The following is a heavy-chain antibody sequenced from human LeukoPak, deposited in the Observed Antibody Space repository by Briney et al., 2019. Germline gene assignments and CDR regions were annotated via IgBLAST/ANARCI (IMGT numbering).Heavy chain of an antibody. D-gene: IGHD3-3*01. J-gene: IGHJ4*02. Sequence: SETLSLTCTVSGGSISSSSYYWGWIRQPPGKGLEWIGSIHYSGSTYYNPSLKSRVTIPVDTSKNQFSLKLSSVTAADTAVYYCARDRNVLRFLEGFDYWGQGTLVTVSS. V-gene: IGHV4-39*02. CDR3: ARDRNVLRFLEGFDY. CDR1: GGSISSSSYY. CDR2: IHYSGST.